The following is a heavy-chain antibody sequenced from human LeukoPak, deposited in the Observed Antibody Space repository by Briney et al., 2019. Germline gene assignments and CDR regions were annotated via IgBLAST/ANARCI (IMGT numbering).Heavy chain of an antibody. CDR2: ISYDGSNK. Sequence: PGGSLRLSCAASGFTFSSYAMHWVRQAPGKGLEWVAVISYDGSNKYYADSVKGRFTISRDNSKNTVYLQMNSLRAEDTAVYNCARAPSATTGFDYWGQGTLVTVSS. CDR1: GFTFSSYA. CDR3: ARAPSATTGFDY. D-gene: IGHD4-17*01. J-gene: IGHJ4*02. V-gene: IGHV3-30-3*01.